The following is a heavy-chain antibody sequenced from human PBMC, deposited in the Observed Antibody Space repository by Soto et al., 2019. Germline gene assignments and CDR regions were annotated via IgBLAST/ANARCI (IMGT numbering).Heavy chain of an antibody. CDR2: IYYSGST. J-gene: IGHJ6*02. Sequence: SETLSLTCTVSGGSISSSSYYWGWIRQPPGKGLEWIGSIYYSGSTYYNPSLKSRVTISVDTSKNQFSLKLSSVTAADTAVYYCARRGYYYYYGMDVWAQGTTVTVSS. CDR3: ARRGYYYYYGMDV. CDR1: GGSISSSSYY. V-gene: IGHV4-39*01.